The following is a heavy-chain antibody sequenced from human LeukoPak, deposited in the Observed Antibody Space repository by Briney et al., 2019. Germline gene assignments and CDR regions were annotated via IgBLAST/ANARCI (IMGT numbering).Heavy chain of an antibody. CDR3: ARQRITMVRGVIKKGPWGY. CDR2: IYTSGST. D-gene: IGHD3-10*01. Sequence: PSETLSLTCTVSGGSISSGSYYWTWIRQPAGKGLAWIGRIYTSGSTNYSPSLKSRVTIEVDKSKNQFSLKLSSVTAADTAVYYCARQRITMVRGVIKKGPWGYWGQGTLVTVSS. J-gene: IGHJ4*02. V-gene: IGHV4-61*02. CDR1: GGSISSGSYY.